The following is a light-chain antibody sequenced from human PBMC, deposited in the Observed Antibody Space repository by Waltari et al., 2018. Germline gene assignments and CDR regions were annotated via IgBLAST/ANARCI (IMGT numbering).Light chain of an antibody. Sequence: QSALTQPRSVSGSPGQSVTISCTGTSSDVGGYYFVSWYQQHPGKATKLLIYDVSNRPSGVPGHSPGSKSGNTASLTISGLQAEDEADYFCCSYAGAYTLGVFGTGTKVTVL. V-gene: IGLV2-11*01. CDR1: SSDVGGYYF. CDR3: CSYAGAYTLGV. CDR2: DVS. J-gene: IGLJ1*01.